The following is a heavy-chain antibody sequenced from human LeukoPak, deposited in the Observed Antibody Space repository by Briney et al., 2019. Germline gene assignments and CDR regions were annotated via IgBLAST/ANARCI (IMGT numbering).Heavy chain of an antibody. D-gene: IGHD5-24*01. CDR1: GFTFSRYW. V-gene: IGHV3-7*01. CDR3: ASQMQKPYYYYYMDV. CDR2: IKPDGSEQ. J-gene: IGHJ6*03. Sequence: PGGSLRLSCAASGFTFSRYWMTWVRQAPGEGLEWVANIKPDGSEQYYVDSVKGRFTISRDNAKNSLYLQMNSLTAEDTAVYYCASQMQKPYYYYYMDVWGKGTTVTVSS.